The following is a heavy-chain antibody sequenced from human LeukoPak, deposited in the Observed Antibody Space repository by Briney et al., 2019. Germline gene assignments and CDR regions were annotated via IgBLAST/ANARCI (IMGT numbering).Heavy chain of an antibody. CDR2: IYYSGST. CDR3: ARDKSLYAFDI. J-gene: IGHJ3*02. V-gene: IGHV4-59*01. Sequence: SETLSLTCTVSGGSISSYYWSWIRQPPGKGLEWIGYIYYSGSTNYNPSLKSRVTISVDTSKNQFSLKLSSVTAADTAVYYCARDKSLYAFDIWGQGIMVTVSS. CDR1: GGSISSYY.